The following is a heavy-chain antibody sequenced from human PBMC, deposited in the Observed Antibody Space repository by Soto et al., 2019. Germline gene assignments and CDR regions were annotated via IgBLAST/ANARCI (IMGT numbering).Heavy chain of an antibody. V-gene: IGHV5-51*01. CDR2: IYPGDSDT. D-gene: IGHD6-13*01. CDR1: GYSFTSFW. CDR3: ASHRKTSTAAPHVPYYYYGMDV. J-gene: IGHJ6*02. Sequence: GESLKISCKGAGYSFTSFWIGWVRQMTGKGLEWIGIIYPGDSDTTHSPSFQGQVTISADKSISTAYLQWSSLKASDTAMYYCASHRKTSTAAPHVPYYYYGMDVWGQGTTVTVSS.